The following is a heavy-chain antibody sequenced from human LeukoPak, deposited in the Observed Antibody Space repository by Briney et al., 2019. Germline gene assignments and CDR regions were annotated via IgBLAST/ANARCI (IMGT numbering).Heavy chain of an antibody. D-gene: IGHD3-22*01. Sequence: ASVKVSCKASGGTFSSYAISWVRQAPGQGLDWMGWISVYTGNTNYAQKFQGRVTLTTDTPTTTAYMELRGLRSDDTAVYFCARAYDSSGHGAFDIWGQGTMVTVSS. CDR1: GGTFSSYA. CDR2: ISVYTGNT. J-gene: IGHJ3*02. V-gene: IGHV1-18*01. CDR3: ARAYDSSGHGAFDI.